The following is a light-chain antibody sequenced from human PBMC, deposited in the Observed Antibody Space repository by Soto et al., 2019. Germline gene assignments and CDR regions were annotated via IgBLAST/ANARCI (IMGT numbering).Light chain of an antibody. CDR3: GTWDSSLSAEV. J-gene: IGLJ1*01. V-gene: IGLV1-51*02. CDR1: SSNIGNNY. CDR2: ENN. Sequence: QSALTQPPSVSAAPGQKVTIPCSGSSSNIGNNYVSWYQQLPGTAPKLLIYENNKRPSGIPDRFSGSKSGTSATLGITGHQTGDEADYYCGTWDSSLSAEVFGSGTKVTVL.